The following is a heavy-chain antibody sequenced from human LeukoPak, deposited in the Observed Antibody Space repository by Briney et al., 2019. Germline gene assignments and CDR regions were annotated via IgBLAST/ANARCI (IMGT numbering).Heavy chain of an antibody. V-gene: IGHV3-11*04. J-gene: IGHJ5*02. CDR2: ISPDGTNI. CDR3: ARETGWHWFDP. CDR1: GFIFSDRY. Sequence: GGSLRLSCVAAGFIFSDRYMSWIRQAPGKGMEWVAYISPDGTNIHYADSVKGRFTISRDNAKNSLFLQVNSLRAEDTAVYYCARETGWHWFDPWGQGTLVTVSS. D-gene: IGHD3-9*01.